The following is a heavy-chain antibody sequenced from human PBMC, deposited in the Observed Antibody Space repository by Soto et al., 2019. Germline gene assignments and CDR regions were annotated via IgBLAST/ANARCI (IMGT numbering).Heavy chain of an antibody. CDR2: INPNSGGT. CDR1: GYTFTGYY. CDR3: ARGYVGGSVAGAEYYFDY. Sequence: ASVKVSCKASGYTFTGYYMHWVRQAPGQGLEWMGWINPNSGGTNYAQKFQGWVTMTRDTSISTAYMELSRLRSDDTAVYYCARGYVGGSVAGAEYYFDYWGQGTLVTVSS. D-gene: IGHD6-19*01. J-gene: IGHJ4*02. V-gene: IGHV1-2*04.